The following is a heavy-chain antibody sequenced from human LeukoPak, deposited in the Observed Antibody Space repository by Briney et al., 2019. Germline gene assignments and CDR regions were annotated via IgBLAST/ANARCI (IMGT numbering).Heavy chain of an antibody. CDR1: GYTFTAYY. V-gene: IGHV1-2*02. J-gene: IGHJ6*02. Sequence: ASLKVSCKSSGYTFTAYYIHWVRRAPGQGLEWMGWINPNSGGTESAQKFQGRVTMNRDTSISTAYMELSRLRSDDTAVYYCTRDHCTSINCYEYNYYGMDVWGQGTTVTVSS. CDR3: TRDHCTSINCYEYNYYGMDV. CDR2: INPNSGGT. D-gene: IGHD2-2*01.